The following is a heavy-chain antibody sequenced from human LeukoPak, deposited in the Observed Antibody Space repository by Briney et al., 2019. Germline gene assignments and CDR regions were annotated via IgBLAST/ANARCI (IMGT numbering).Heavy chain of an antibody. CDR1: GGSFSGYY. J-gene: IGHJ6*02. V-gene: IGHV4-34*01. CDR3: VKDLGSAITSALALDV. Sequence: PSETLSLTCAVYGGSFSGYYWSWIRQPPGKGLEWIGEINHSGSTNYNPSLKSRVTISVDTSKNQFSLKLSSVTAADTAVYYCVKDLGSAITSALALDVWGQGTTVTVSS. CDR2: INHSGST. D-gene: IGHD2-15*01.